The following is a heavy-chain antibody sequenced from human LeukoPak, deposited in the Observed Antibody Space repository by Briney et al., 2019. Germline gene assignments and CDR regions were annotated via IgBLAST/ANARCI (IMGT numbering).Heavy chain of an antibody. J-gene: IGHJ4*02. CDR2: IRQDGRER. V-gene: IGHV3-7*05. CDR1: GFSFSIYS. CDR3: ARGGVLAISY. Sequence: GGSLRLPCAASGFSFSIYSMTWVRQAPGKGLEWVANIRQDGRERHYLDSVKGRFTISRDNAKNSVYLQMNGLRAEDTAVYYCARGGVLAISYWGQGTLVTVSS. D-gene: IGHD2/OR15-2a*01.